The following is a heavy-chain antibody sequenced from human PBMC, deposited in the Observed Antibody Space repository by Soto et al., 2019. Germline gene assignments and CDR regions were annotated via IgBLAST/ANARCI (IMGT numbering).Heavy chain of an antibody. CDR2: LSYDGNNK. J-gene: IGHJ3*02. Sequence: LRLSCAASGFTFSNYGMHWVRQAPGKGLEWVAVLSYDGNNKYYADSVKGRFTISRDNSKDTLYLQMNSLRAEDTAVYYCAKNQRWYDEDTFDIWGQGTMVTVSS. CDR1: GFTFSNYG. V-gene: IGHV3-30*18. CDR3: AKNQRWYDEDTFDI. D-gene: IGHD2-15*01.